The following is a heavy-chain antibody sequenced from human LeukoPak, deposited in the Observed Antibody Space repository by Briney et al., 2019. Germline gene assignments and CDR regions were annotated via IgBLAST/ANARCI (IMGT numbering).Heavy chain of an antibody. D-gene: IGHD6-6*01. CDR2: IIPIFGTA. J-gene: IGHJ6*03. Sequence: ASVKVSCKASGYTFTGYYMHWVRQAPGQGLEWMGGIIPIFGTANYAQKFQGRVTITADKSTSTAYMELSSLRSEDTAVYYCARNYGYSSSSDYYYYYMDVWGKGTTVTVSS. CDR1: GYTFTGYY. V-gene: IGHV1-69*06. CDR3: ARNYGYSSSSDYYYYYMDV.